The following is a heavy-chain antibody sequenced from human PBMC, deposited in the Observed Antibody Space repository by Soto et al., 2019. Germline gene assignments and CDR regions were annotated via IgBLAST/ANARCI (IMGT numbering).Heavy chain of an antibody. CDR1: GGTFSSYA. V-gene: IGHV1-69*13. CDR2: IIPIFGTA. Sequence: VASVKVSCKASGGTFSSYAISWVRQAPGQGLEWMGGIIPIFGTANYAQKFQGRVTITADESTSTTYMELSSLRSEDTAVYYCARGVSKIAVAGNFFLDPWGQGTLVTVSS. D-gene: IGHD6-19*01. CDR3: ARGVSKIAVAGNFFLDP. J-gene: IGHJ5*02.